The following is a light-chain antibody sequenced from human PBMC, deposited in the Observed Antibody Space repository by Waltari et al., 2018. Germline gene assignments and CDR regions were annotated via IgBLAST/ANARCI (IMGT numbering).Light chain of an antibody. Sequence: EIVLTQSPATLSLSPGEGATLSCRASQSVSKYLAWYQHKPGQAPRPLIYDASNRATGIPARVSGSGSGTDFTLTISSLEPEDFAVYYCHQRYNWPPESFGGGTKVEI. J-gene: IGKJ4*01. CDR1: QSVSKY. CDR3: HQRYNWPPES. V-gene: IGKV3-11*01. CDR2: DAS.